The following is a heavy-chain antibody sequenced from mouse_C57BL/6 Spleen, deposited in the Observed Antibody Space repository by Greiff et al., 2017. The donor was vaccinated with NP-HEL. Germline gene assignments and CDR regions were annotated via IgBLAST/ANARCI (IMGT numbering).Heavy chain of an antibody. CDR2: IRNKANGYTT. CDR3: ARSLYGNYEKAMDY. D-gene: IGHD2-1*01. J-gene: IGHJ4*01. CDR1: GFTFTDYY. Sequence: EVKVVESGGGLVQPGGSLSLSCAASGFTFTDYYMSWVRQPPGKALEWLGFIRNKANGYTTEYSASVKGRFTISRDNSQSILYLQMNALRAEDSATYYCARSLYGNYEKAMDYWGQGTSVTVSS. V-gene: IGHV7-3*01.